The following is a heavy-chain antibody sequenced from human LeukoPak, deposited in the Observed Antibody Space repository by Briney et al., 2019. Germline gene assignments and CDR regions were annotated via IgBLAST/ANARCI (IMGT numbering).Heavy chain of an antibody. V-gene: IGHV4-59*01. CDR1: GGSISSYY. J-gene: IGHJ3*02. CDR3: ERHIQLWHDAFVI. CDR2: IYCSGST. Sequence: SETLSLTCTVSGGSISSYYWSWLRQPPGKGLEWTGYIYCSGSTNYNPSLKSRVTISVDTSKNQFSLKLSSVPDADTAVYYCERHIQLWHDAFVIWGQGTMGTVSS. D-gene: IGHD5-18*01.